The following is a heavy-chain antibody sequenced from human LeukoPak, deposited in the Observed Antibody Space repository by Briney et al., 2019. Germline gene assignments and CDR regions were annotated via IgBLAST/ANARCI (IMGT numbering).Heavy chain of an antibody. CDR3: ARGDNWNWGLDP. CDR1: GYTFTSYY. D-gene: IGHD1-7*01. V-gene: IGHV1-46*03. Sequence: ASVKVSCKASGYTFTSYYMHWVRQAPGQGLEWMGIINPSGGSTTYAQKFQGSITMTRDTSTSTVYMELSSLRSEDKAVYYCARGDNWNWGLDPWGQGTLVTVSS. CDR2: INPSGGST. J-gene: IGHJ5*02.